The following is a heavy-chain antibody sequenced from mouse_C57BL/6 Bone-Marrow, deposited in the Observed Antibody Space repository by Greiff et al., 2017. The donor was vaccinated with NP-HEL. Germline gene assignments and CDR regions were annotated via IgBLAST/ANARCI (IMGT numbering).Heavy chain of an antibody. J-gene: IGHJ2*01. CDR1: GFTFSDYG. D-gene: IGHD1-1*01. V-gene: IGHV5-17*01. CDR3: ARGYYGSSYCFDY. CDR2: ISSGSSTI. Sequence: EVKLVESGGGLVKPGGSLKLSCAASGFTFSDYGMHWVRQAPEKGLEWVAYISSGSSTIYYADTVKGRFTISRDNAKNTLFLQMTSLRSEDTAMYYCARGYYGSSYCFDYWGQGTTLTVSS.